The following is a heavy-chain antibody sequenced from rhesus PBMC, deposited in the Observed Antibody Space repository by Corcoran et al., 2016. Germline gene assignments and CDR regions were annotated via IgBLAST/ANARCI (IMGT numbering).Heavy chain of an antibody. CDR2: TYGSGAAT. Sequence: QVQLQESGPGLVKPSETLSLTCAVSAGSISDDYYCSWIRQPPATGLEWVGYTYGSGAATHSKPSRRNQVTMSRDTSQNQFSRKRSAVTSEDTAVDYCARDGVPSIAAAGTAYWGQGVLVTVSS. CDR3: ARDGVPSIAAAGTAY. J-gene: IGHJ4*01. CDR1: AGSISDDYY. D-gene: IGHD6-25*01. V-gene: IGHV4-106*01.